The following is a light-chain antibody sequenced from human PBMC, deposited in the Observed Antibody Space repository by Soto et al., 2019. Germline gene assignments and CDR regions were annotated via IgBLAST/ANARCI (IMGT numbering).Light chain of an antibody. CDR1: QRISTY. CDR2: DAS. CDR3: LQHNNYPRT. V-gene: IGKV1-39*01. Sequence: DVQMTQSPSSLFAPVGDRVTITCRESQRISTYLNWYQQKPGKAPKLLIYDASNLQSGVPSRFSGGGSGTDFTLTISSLKPEDFATYYCLQHNNYPRTFGPGTKVDIK. J-gene: IGKJ1*01.